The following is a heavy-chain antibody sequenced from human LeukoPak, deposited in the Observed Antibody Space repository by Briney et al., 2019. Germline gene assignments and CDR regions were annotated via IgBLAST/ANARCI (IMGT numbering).Heavy chain of an antibody. Sequence: GGSLRLSCAASGLTFSTYAMSWVRQAPGKGLEWVSTISGNGGATYYADSVKGRFTLSRDNSENTLYLQMNSLRADDTAVYYCARDLPVGDYFDYWGQGTLVTVSS. CDR1: GLTFSTYA. J-gene: IGHJ4*02. CDR3: ARDLPVGDYFDY. D-gene: IGHD2-8*02. CDR2: ISGNGGAT. V-gene: IGHV3-23*01.